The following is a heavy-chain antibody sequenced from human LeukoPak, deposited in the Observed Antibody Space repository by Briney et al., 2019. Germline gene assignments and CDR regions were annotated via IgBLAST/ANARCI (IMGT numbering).Heavy chain of an antibody. CDR1: GGSVSSGSYY. D-gene: IGHD3-3*01. V-gene: IGHV4-61*01. CDR3: ARGPYYAMAFDI. Sequence: SETLSLTCTVSGGSVSSGSYYWSWIRQPPGKGLEWIGYIYYSGSTNYNPSLKSRVTISVDTSKNQFSLKLSPVTAADTAVYYCARGPYYAMAFDIWGQGTMVTVSS. J-gene: IGHJ3*02. CDR2: IYYSGST.